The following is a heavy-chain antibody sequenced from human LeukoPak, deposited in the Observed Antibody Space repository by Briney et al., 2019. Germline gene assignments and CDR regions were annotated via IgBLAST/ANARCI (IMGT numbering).Heavy chain of an antibody. J-gene: IGHJ4*02. Sequence: GGSLRLSCAASGFTFSSYAMSWVRQAPGKGLEWVSAISGSGGSTYYADPVKGRFTISRDNSKNTLYLQMNSLRAEDTAVYYCATMVTSPTYYYDSSGYEDYWGQGTLVTVSS. D-gene: IGHD3-22*01. CDR3: ATMVTSPTYYYDSSGYEDY. CDR1: GFTFSSYA. CDR2: ISGSGGST. V-gene: IGHV3-23*01.